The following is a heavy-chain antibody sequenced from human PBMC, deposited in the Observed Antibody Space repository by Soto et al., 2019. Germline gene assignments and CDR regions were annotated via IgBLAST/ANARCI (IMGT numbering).Heavy chain of an antibody. J-gene: IGHJ5*02. CDR1: GYTFTSYG. D-gene: IGHD6-25*01. Sequence: RASVKVSCKASGYTFTSYGISWVRQAPGQGLEWMGWISAYNGNTNYAQKLQGRVTMTTDTSTSTAYMELRSLRSDDTAVYYCARDKGIAASGPSFDPCGQGTLVTVSS. CDR3: ARDKGIAASGPSFDP. CDR2: ISAYNGNT. V-gene: IGHV1-18*01.